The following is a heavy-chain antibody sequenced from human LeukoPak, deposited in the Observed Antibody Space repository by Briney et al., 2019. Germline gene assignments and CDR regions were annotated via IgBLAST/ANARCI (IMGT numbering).Heavy chain of an antibody. CDR2: ISGSGGST. CDR3: AKDPLWFGELDMEYYFDY. V-gene: IGHV3-23*01. D-gene: IGHD3-10*01. Sequence: PGGSLRLSCAASGFTFSSYAMSWVRQAPGKGLEWVSAISGSGGSTYYADSVKGRFTISRDNSKNTLYLQMNSLRAEDTAVYYCAKDPLWFGELDMEYYFDYWGQGTLVTVSS. CDR1: GFTFSSYA. J-gene: IGHJ4*02.